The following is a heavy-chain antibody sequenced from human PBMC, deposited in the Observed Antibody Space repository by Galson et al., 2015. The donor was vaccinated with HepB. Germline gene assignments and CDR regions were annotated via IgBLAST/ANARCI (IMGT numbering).Heavy chain of an antibody. CDR3: ATGLLAIARPDFDL. V-gene: IGHV1-69-2*01. CDR1: GYTFTNYY. D-gene: IGHD2-21*01. J-gene: IGHJ2*01. Sequence: VKVSCKASGYTFTNYYMHWVRQAPGQGLEWMGVVDPEDGETIYAEKFQGRVTITADTSTDTAYMELSSLRSEDTAVYYCATGLLAIARPDFDLCGRGTLVAVSS. CDR2: VDPEDGET.